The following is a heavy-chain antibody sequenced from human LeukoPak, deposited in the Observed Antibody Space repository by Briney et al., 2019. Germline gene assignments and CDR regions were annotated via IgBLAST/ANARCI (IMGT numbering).Heavy chain of an antibody. CDR1: GFTFSDYD. D-gene: IGHD1-1*01. J-gene: IGHJ4*02. CDR2: ISGLSSYT. Sequence: GGSLRLSCSASGFTFSDYDMNWVRQAPGKGLEWVSSISGLSSYTYYGESVKGRFSISRDNAKNSLYLQMNSLGAEDTATYYCGRAFPPLRTTSAGDLWGQGILVTVSS. CDR3: GRAFPPLRTTSAGDL. V-gene: IGHV3-21*01.